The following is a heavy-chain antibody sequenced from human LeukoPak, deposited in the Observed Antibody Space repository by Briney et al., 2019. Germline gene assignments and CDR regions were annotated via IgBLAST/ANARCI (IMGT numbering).Heavy chain of an antibody. CDR3: ARLGPFYDSSSYGDFNWFDP. CDR2: IIPIFGTA. CDR1: GGTFSSYA. V-gene: IGHV1-69*13. D-gene: IGHD3-22*01. J-gene: IGHJ5*02. Sequence: SVKVSCKASGGTFSSYAISWVRQAPGQGLEWMGGIIPIFGTANYAQKFQGRVTITADESTSTAYMELSSLRSEDTAVYYCARLGPFYDSSSYGDFNWFDPWGQGTLVTVSS.